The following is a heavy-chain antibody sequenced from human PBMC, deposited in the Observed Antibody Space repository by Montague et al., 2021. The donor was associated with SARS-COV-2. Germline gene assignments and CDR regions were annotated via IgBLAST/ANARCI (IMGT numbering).Heavy chain of an antibody. CDR3: ARVLGGYYGMDV. V-gene: IGHV3-30-3*01. CDR1: GFTFSSYD. J-gene: IGHJ6*02. CDR2: ISYGGSNK. Sequence: SLRLSCAASGFTFSSYDMSWVRQAPGKGLEWVSVISYGGSNKYYADSVKGRFTISRDTTNNTLYLQMNSLVAEDTAVYYCARVLGGYYGMDVWGQGTTVIVSS. D-gene: IGHD4-23*01.